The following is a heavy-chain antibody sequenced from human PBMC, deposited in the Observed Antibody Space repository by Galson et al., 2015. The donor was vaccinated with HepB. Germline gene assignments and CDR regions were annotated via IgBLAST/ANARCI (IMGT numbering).Heavy chain of an antibody. CDR2: ISYDGSNK. CDR1: GFTFSSYA. J-gene: IGHJ3*02. CDR3: ARDRLVVSYDAFDI. V-gene: IGHV3-30*04. Sequence: SLRLSCAASGFTFSSYAMHWVRQAPGKGPEWVAVISYDGSNKNYADSVKGRFTISRDNSKNTLYLQMNSLRAEDTAVYYCARDRLVVSYDAFDIWGQGTMVTVSS. D-gene: IGHD3-22*01.